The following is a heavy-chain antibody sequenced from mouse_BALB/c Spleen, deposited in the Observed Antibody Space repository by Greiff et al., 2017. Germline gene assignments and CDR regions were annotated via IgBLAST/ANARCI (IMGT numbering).Heavy chain of an antibody. Sequence: VQLQQSGAELVRSGASVKLSCTASGFNIKDYYMHWVKQRPEQGLEWIGWIDPENGDTEYAPKFQGKATMTADTSSNTAYLQLSSLTSEDTAVYYCNRGLGRDYRGQGTTLTVSS. J-gene: IGHJ2*01. V-gene: IGHV14-4*02. CDR1: GFNIKDYY. D-gene: IGHD4-1*01. CDR2: IDPENGDT. CDR3: NRGLGRDY.